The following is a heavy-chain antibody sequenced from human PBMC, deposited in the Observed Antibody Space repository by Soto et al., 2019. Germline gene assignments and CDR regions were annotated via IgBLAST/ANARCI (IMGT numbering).Heavy chain of an antibody. J-gene: IGHJ5*02. CDR2: INAGKGNT. CDR1: GYTFTSYA. V-gene: IGHV1-3*05. Sequence: QVQLVQSGAEEKKPGASVKVSCKASGYTFTSYAMHWVRQAPGQRLDWMGWINAGKGNTTYSQKFQGRVTITRDTSSITAYMELSSLISEDMAVDYCARGGGWYVWVAPWCQGTLVTVSS. CDR3: ARGGGWYVWVAP. D-gene: IGHD6-19*01.